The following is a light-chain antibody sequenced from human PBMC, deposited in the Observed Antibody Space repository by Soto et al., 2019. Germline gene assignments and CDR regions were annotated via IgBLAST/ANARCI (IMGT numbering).Light chain of an antibody. V-gene: IGKV3-15*01. J-gene: IGKJ2*01. CDR2: GAF. Sequence: EIVLTQSPGTLSLSPGERATLSCRASQSVSRSHLAWLQKKPGQAHTVLTYGAFIRVTGIPARFSGSRSGKEFTLTISSLQSEDFAVYYCQQYNDWPPYSFGQGITVDIK. CDR3: QQYNDWPPYS. CDR1: QSVSRSH.